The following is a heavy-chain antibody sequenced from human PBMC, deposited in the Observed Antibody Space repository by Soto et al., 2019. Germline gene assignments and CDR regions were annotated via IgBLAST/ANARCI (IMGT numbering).Heavy chain of an antibody. CDR3: ARGPGYYGSWSYPVHFDY. Sequence: QVQLQQWGAGLLKPSETMSLTCAVDGGSFSGASWTWIRQPPQKGLEWIGEMNHYGGTKYNPSLKSRVTISVDTSQRLISLNLTSVIAADTAVYFCARGPGYYGSWSYPVHFDYWGQGILVSVSS. CDR1: GGSFSGAS. D-gene: IGHD3-10*01. V-gene: IGHV4-34*01. J-gene: IGHJ4*02. CDR2: MNHYGGT.